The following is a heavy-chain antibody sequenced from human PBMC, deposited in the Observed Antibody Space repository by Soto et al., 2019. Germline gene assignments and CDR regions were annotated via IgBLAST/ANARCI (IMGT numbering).Heavy chain of an antibody. J-gene: IGHJ6*02. CDR1: GGSISSYY. Sequence: LETLSLTCTVSGGSISSYYWSWIRQPPGKGLEWIGYIYYSGTTYYNPSLKSRVTMSVDTSKNQFSLKLSSVAATDTAVYYCASVPNGMDVWGQGTTVTVSS. CDR2: IYYSGTT. CDR3: ASVPNGMDV. D-gene: IGHD6-19*01. V-gene: IGHV4-59*04.